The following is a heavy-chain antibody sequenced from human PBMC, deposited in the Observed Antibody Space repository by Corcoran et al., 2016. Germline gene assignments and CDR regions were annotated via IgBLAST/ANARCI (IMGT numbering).Heavy chain of an antibody. V-gene: IGHV3-7*01. CDR1: GFTFSSYW. CDR3: AREKSGSSLEY. D-gene: IGHD3-3*01. J-gene: IGHJ4*02. Sequence: EVQLVESGGGLVQPGGSLRLSCAASGFTFSSYWITWVRQAPGKGLEWVANIKYDGSEKYYVDSVKGRFTISSDNAKNSLSLQMSSLRAEDTAVYYCAREKSGSSLEYWGQGTLVTVSS. CDR2: IKYDGSEK.